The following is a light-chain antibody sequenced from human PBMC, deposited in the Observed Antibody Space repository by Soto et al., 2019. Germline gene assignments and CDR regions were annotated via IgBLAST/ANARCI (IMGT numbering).Light chain of an antibody. Sequence: MTQSPAILSASVGDRITITCRASQSISTYLNWYQQKPGEASTLLVYDSSTLQSGVPSRFSGSGFGAEFTLTVISLQPEDFATYYCQQSYSNPTWTFGQGTKVDIK. V-gene: IGKV1-39*01. CDR3: QQSYSNPTWT. J-gene: IGKJ1*01. CDR1: QSISTY. CDR2: DSS.